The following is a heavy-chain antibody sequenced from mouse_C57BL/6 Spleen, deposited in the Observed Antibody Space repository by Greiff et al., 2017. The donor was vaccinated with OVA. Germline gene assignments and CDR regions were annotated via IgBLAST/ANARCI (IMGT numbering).Heavy chain of an antibody. CDR1: GYSITSGYY. CDR2: ISYDGSN. V-gene: IGHV3-6*01. CDR3: ARDAEIYAMDY. J-gene: IGHJ4*01. Sequence: VQLKESGPGLVKPSQSLSLTCSVTGYSITSGYYWNWIRQFPGNKLEWMGYISYDGSNNYNPSLKNRISITRDTSKNQFFLKLNSVTTEDTATYYCARDAEIYAMDYWGQGTSVTVSS.